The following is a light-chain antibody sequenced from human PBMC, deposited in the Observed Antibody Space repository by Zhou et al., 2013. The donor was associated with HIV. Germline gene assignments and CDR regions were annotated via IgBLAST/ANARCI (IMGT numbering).Light chain of an antibody. CDR3: QHYYTTPWT. J-gene: IGKJ1*01. CDR2: AAS. CDR1: RGIGND. V-gene: IGKV1-NL1*01. Sequence: IQMTQSPSSLSASVGDRVTITCRASRGIGNDLAWYQHKPGKAPNLLLYAASRLENGVPSRFRGSGSGTHYTLTISSLQPEDFATYYCQHYYTTPWTFGQGTKVEIK.